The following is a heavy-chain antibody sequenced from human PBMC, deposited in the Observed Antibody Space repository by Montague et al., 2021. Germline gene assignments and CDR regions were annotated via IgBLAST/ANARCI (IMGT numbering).Heavy chain of an antibody. CDR1: GFSFSSYW. V-gene: IGHV3-74*01. CDR2: ITLDGSST. CDR3: ARNLASAAPGAFDI. J-gene: IGHJ3*02. D-gene: IGHD6-13*01. Sequence: LRLSCAASGFSFSSYWMHWVRQAPGKGLLWVSRITLDGSSTTFADSVKGRFTTSRDNAKATLYLQMNSLRVEDTAVYYCARNLASAAPGAFDIGGQGQWSPSLQ.